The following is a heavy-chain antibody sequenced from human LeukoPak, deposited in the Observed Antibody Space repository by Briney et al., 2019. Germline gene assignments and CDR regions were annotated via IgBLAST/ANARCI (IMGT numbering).Heavy chain of an antibody. CDR1: GFTFDDYG. CDR3: ARDHYYGSGSDY. Sequence: GGSLRLSCAASGFTFDDYGMSWVRQDPGKGLEWVSGINWNGGSTGYADSVKGRFTISRDNAKNSLYLQMNSLRAEDTALYHCARDHYYGSGSDYWGQGTLVTVSS. J-gene: IGHJ4*02. V-gene: IGHV3-20*01. D-gene: IGHD3-10*01. CDR2: INWNGGST.